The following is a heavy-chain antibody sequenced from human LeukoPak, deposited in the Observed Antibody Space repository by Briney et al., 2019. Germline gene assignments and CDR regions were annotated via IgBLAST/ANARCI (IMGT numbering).Heavy chain of an antibody. CDR2: ISENSGDT. D-gene: IGHD1-1*01. J-gene: IGHJ4*02. V-gene: IGHV3-11*06. CDR1: GFTFSASY. Sequence: GVSLRLSCVASGFTFSASYMTWVRQPPGKGLEWLSYISENSGDTNYADSVKGRFTVSRDNAKNSLYLQMNSLRVEDTAVYYCARDPRTVRIWGQGTLVTVSS. CDR3: ARDPRTVRI.